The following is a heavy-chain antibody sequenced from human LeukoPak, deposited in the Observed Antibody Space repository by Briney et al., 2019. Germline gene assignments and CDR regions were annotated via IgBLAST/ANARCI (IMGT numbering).Heavy chain of an antibody. CDR2: IYHSGST. Sequence: SQTLSLTCAVSGGSISSGGYSWSWIRQPPGKGLEWIGYIYHSGSTYYNPSLKSRVTISVDRSKNQFSLKLSSVTAADTAVYYYARYSYGPKYYFDYWGQGTLVTVSS. D-gene: IGHD5-18*01. J-gene: IGHJ4*02. V-gene: IGHV4-30-2*01. CDR3: ARYSYGPKYYFDY. CDR1: GGSISSGGYS.